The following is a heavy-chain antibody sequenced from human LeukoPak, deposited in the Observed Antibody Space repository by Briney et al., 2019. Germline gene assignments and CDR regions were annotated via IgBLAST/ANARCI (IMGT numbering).Heavy chain of an antibody. J-gene: IGHJ4*02. CDR3: ARERGYSGYDYFIDSPSDS. CDR1: GFTFSNYD. CDR2: IWYAGTNE. D-gene: IGHD5-12*01. V-gene: IGHV3-33*01. Sequence: PGGSLRLSCAASGFTFSNYDMNWVRQAPGKGLEWVALIWYAGTNEYYADSVKGRFTISRDNSKNTLYLHMNSLRAEDTAVYFCARERGYSGYDYFIDSPSDSWGQGTLVTVSS.